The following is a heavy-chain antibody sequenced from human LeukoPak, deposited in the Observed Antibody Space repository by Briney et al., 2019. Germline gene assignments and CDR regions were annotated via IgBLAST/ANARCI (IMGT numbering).Heavy chain of an antibody. J-gene: IGHJ4*02. CDR1: GFTLSSYA. V-gene: IGHV3-23*01. Sequence: GGSLRLSCAASGFTLSSYAMSWVRQGPGKGLEWVSAISVSGNTYHADSVKGRFTISRDNSKNTLYLQMNSLRAEDTAVYYCAKDGEWELLWYFDYWGQGTLVTVSS. D-gene: IGHD1-26*01. CDR3: AKDGEWELLWYFDY. CDR2: ISVSGNT.